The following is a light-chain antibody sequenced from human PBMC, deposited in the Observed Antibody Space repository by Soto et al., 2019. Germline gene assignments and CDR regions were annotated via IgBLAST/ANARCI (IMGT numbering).Light chain of an antibody. J-gene: IGKJ3*01. CDR1: QSVSSSY. CDR3: RQYGRSSFT. CDR2: GAS. Sequence: EIVLTQSPGTLYLSPGERATLSCRASQSVSSSYLAWYQQKPGQAPRLLIYGASSRATGIPDRFSGSGSGTDFTITISRLEPEDFAVYYCRQYGRSSFTFGPGTKVDIK. V-gene: IGKV3-20*01.